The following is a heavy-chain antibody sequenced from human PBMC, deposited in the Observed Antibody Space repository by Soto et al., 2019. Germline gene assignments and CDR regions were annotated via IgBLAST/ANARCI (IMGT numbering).Heavy chain of an antibody. CDR2: IYYSGST. V-gene: IGHV4-30-4*01. CDR3: ARVNYYDSSGYYGYYFDY. J-gene: IGHJ4*02. Sequence: SETLSLTCTVSGGSISSGDYYWSWIRQPPGKGLEWIGYIYYSGSTYYNPSLKSRVTISVDTSKNQFSLKLSSVTAADTAVYYCARVNYYDSSGYYGYYFDYWGQGTLVTVSS. CDR1: GGSISSGDYY. D-gene: IGHD3-22*01.